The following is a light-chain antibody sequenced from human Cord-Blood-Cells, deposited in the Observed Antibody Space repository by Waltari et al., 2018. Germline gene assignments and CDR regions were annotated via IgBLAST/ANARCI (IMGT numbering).Light chain of an antibody. CDR3: QQSYSTPFT. J-gene: IGKJ3*01. V-gene: IGKV1-39*01. Sequence: DIQLTQSPSPLSPSVGDRATITCRASQSISSYLKWYQQKPGKAPNLLIYAASSLQSGGPSRFSGSGSGTDFTLTISSLQPEDFVTYYCQQSYSTPFTFGPGTKVDIK. CDR2: AAS. CDR1: QSISSY.